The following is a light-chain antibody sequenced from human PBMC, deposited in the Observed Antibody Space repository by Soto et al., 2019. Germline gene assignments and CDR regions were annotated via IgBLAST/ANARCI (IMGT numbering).Light chain of an antibody. CDR3: QQYNSYTWT. J-gene: IGKJ1*01. CDR1: QSINSW. Sequence: EIQMTQSPSTLSASVGDRVTITCRASQSINSWLAWYQQKPGKAPKLLIYDASSLESGVPSRFSGSGSGTEFTLTISSLQPDDFASYYCQQYNSYTWTFGQGTKVDIK. CDR2: DAS. V-gene: IGKV1-5*01.